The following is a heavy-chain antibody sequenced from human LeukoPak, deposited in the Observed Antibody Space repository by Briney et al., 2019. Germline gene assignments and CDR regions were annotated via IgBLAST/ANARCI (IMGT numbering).Heavy chain of an antibody. Sequence: SETLSLTCTVSGGSFSSYYWSWIRQPPGKGLEWIGYIYYSGSTNYNPSLKCRVTISVDTSKNQFSLKLSSVTAADTAVYYCARDNSVAGTNNWFDPWGQGTLVTVSS. J-gene: IGHJ5*02. CDR3: ARDNSVAGTNNWFDP. CDR1: GGSFSSYY. V-gene: IGHV4-59*01. CDR2: IYYSGST. D-gene: IGHD6-19*01.